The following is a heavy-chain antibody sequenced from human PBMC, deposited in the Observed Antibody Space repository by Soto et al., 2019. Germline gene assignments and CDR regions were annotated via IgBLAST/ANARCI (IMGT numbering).Heavy chain of an antibody. D-gene: IGHD1-26*01. J-gene: IGHJ4*02. CDR3: ARNSIVGATIGGIDY. V-gene: IGHV4-30-4*01. CDR2: IYYSGST. CDR1: GGSISSGDYY. Sequence: TLSLTCTVSGGSISSGDYYWSWIRQPPGKGLEWIGYIYYSGSTYYNPSLKSRVTISVDTSKNQFSLKLSSVTAADTAVYYCARNSIVGATIGGIDYWGQGTLVTVSS.